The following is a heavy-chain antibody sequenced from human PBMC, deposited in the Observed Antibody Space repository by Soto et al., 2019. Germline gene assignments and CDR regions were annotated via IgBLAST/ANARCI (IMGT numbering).Heavy chain of an antibody. CDR3: ARWCGEFKLFDY. D-gene: IGHD3-10*01. V-gene: IGHV4-31*03. Sequence: QVQLQESGPGLVKPSQTLSLTCTVSGGSISSGGYYWSWIRQHPGKGLEWIGYIYYSGSTYYNPSLKGRVTISVDTSKNQFALKLSSVTAADTARDYCARWCGEFKLFDYWGQGTLVTVSS. CDR1: GGSISSGGYY. CDR2: IYYSGST. J-gene: IGHJ4*02.